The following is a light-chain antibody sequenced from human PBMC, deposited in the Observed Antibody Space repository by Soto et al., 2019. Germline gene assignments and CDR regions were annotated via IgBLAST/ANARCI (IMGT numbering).Light chain of an antibody. J-gene: IGLJ3*02. CDR2: EVN. V-gene: IGLV2-8*01. Sequence: QSAPTQPPSASGSPGQSVTISCTGTSSDVGAYNYVSWYQQHPGKAPKLIIFEVNKRPSGVPDRFSGSKSGNTASLTVSGLQAEDEADYSSSAYAGSGVFGGGTKLPVL. CDR1: SSDVGAYNY. CDR3: SAYAGSGV.